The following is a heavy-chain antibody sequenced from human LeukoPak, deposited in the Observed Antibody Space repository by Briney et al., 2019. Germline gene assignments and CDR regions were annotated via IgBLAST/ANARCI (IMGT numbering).Heavy chain of an antibody. CDR3: HIKRRAAAAFDY. Sequence: PGGSLRLSCAASGFTFSSYAMSWVRQAPGKGLEWVSAISGSGGSTYYADSVKGRFTISRDNSKSTLYLQMNSLRAEDTAVYYCHIKRRAAAAFDYWGQGTLVTVSS. D-gene: IGHD6-13*01. CDR2: ISGSGGST. V-gene: IGHV3-23*01. J-gene: IGHJ4*02. CDR1: GFTFSSYA.